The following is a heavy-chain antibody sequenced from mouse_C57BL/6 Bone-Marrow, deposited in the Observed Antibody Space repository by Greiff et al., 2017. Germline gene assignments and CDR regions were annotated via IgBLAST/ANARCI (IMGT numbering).Heavy chain of an antibody. J-gene: IGHJ3*01. CDR1: GFSLSTIGMG. CDR3: VRSYDGYDEAWFVY. V-gene: IGHV8-8*01. Sequence: QVQLKESGPGILQPSQTLSLTCSFSGFSLSTIGMGVGWIRPPSGKGLEWLAHVWWDDDKYYTPDLKSRLTISKDTSKTPVFLQIAHVDTSDTATYYCVRSYDGYDEAWFVYWGQGTLVTVSA. CDR2: VWWDDDK. D-gene: IGHD2-3*01.